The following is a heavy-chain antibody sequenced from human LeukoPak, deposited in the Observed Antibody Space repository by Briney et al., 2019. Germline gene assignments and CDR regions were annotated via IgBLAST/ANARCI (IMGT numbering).Heavy chain of an antibody. CDR1: GDSVSSNSAT. Sequence: QTLSLACAISGDSVSSNSATWNWIRRSPSRGLEWLGRTYYRSKWYNEYAVSVRSRITINSDTSKNQFSLQLNSVTPEDTAVYFCAAGHNFDHWGQGTLVTVPS. D-gene: IGHD6-19*01. J-gene: IGHJ4*02. CDR2: TYYRSKWYN. CDR3: AAGHNFDH. V-gene: IGHV6-1*01.